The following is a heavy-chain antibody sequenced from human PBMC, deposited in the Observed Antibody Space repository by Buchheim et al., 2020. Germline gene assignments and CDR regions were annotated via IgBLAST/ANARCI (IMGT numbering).Heavy chain of an antibody. CDR1: GFTFSSYG. V-gene: IGHV3-30*18. D-gene: IGHD5-24*01. Sequence: QVQLVESGGGVVQPGRSLRLSCAASGFTFSSYGMHWVRQAPGKGLEWVAVISYDGSNKYYADSVKGRFTISRDNSKNTLYLQMNSLRAEDTAVYYCAKDEDGYNWGVSDYWGQGTL. CDR3: AKDEDGYNWGVSDY. CDR2: ISYDGSNK. J-gene: IGHJ4*02.